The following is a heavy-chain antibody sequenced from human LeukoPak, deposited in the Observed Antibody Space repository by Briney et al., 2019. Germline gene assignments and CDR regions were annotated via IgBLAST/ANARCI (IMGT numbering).Heavy chain of an antibody. V-gene: IGHV4-34*01. CDR2: INHSGST. CDR1: GGSFSGYY. D-gene: IGHD3-9*01. Sequence: SETLSLTCAVYGGSFSGYYWSWIRQPPGKGLEWIGEINHSGSTNHNPSLKSRVTISVDTSKNQFSLKLSSVTAADTAVYYCARGGGLLTGRNWFDPWGQGTLVTVSS. CDR3: ARGGGLLTGRNWFDP. J-gene: IGHJ5*02.